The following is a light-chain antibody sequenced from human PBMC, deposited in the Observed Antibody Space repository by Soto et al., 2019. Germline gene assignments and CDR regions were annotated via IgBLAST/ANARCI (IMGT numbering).Light chain of an antibody. V-gene: IGLV1-44*01. Sequence: QSVLTQPPSASGTPGQRVTISCSGSSSNIGSNTVNWYQQLPGTAPKVLMHSNRQRPSGVPDRFSGSKSGTSASLAISGLQSEDEGDYYCAAWNDSLNGVVFGGGTKLTVL. J-gene: IGLJ2*01. CDR1: SSNIGSNT. CDR3: AAWNDSLNGVV. CDR2: SNR.